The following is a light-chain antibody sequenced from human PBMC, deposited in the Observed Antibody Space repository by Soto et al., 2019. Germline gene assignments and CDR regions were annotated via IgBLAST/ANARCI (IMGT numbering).Light chain of an antibody. Sequence: EIVLTQSPGTLSLSPGERATLSCRASQSVSNNCLAWYQQKPGQAPRLLIYDASTRATGIPARLSGSGSGTEFTLTISSLESQDFAVYYCQQYYKWPLTFGGGTKVDIK. V-gene: IGKV3-15*01. CDR1: QSVSNN. CDR2: DAS. J-gene: IGKJ4*01. CDR3: QQYYKWPLT.